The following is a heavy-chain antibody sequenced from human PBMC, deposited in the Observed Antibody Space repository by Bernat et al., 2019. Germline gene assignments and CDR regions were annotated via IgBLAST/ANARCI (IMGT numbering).Heavy chain of an antibody. J-gene: IGHJ4*02. CDR3: ARGISSGWYYFDR. CDR2: IYHTGNT. V-gene: IGHV4-59*08. Sequence: QVQLQESGPGLVKPSETLSLTCTVSGGSISSYYWNWIRQPPGKGFEWIAYIYHTGNTNYSPSLKSRVTISVDTSKNQFSLKLSSVTAADTAVYYCARGISSGWYYFDRWGQGTLVTVSS. CDR1: GGSISSYY. D-gene: IGHD6-19*01.